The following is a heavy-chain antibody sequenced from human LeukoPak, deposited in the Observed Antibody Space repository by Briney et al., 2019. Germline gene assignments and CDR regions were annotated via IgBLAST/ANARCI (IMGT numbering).Heavy chain of an antibody. J-gene: IGHJ4*02. Sequence: KPSETLSLTCAVYGGSFSGYYWSWIRQPPGKGLEWIGEINHSGSTNYNPSLKSRVTISVDTSKNQFSLKLSSVTAADTAVYYCARDWGAYYHFFDYWGQGTLVTVSS. CDR2: INHSGST. D-gene: IGHD3-22*01. V-gene: IGHV4-34*01. CDR3: ARDWGAYYHFFDY. CDR1: GGSFSGYY.